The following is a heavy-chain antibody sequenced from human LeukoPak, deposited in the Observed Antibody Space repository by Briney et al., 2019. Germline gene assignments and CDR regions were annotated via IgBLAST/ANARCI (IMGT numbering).Heavy chain of an antibody. V-gene: IGHV3-30*02. D-gene: IGHD3-16*02. CDR3: AKDRNYVWGSYRPD. J-gene: IGHJ4*02. Sequence: PGGSLRLSCAASGFTFSSYGMHWVRQAPGKGLEWVAFIRYDGSNKYYADSVKGRFIISRDNSKNTLYLQMNSLRAEDTAVYYCAKDRNYVWGSYRPDWGQGTLVTVSS. CDR2: IRYDGSNK. CDR1: GFTFSSYG.